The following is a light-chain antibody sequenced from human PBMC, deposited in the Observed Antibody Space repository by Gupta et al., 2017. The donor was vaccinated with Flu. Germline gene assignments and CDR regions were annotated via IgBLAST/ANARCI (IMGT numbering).Light chain of an antibody. CDR2: LGS. CDR1: QSLLHSNRNNY. V-gene: IGKV2-28*01. Sequence: DIVMTQSPLSLPVTPGEPASISCRSSQSLLHSNRNNYLDWYLQKPGQSPQLLIHLGSNRASGVPDRFSGSGSGTDFTLKISRVEAEDVGVYYCMQSLQTPFTFGPGTKVDIK. CDR3: MQSLQTPFT. J-gene: IGKJ3*01.